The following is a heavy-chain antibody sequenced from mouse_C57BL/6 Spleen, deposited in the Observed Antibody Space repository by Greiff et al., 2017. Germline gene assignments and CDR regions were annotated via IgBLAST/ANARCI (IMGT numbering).Heavy chain of an antibody. V-gene: IGHV1-64*01. Sequence: VQLQQPGAELVKPGASVKLSCKASGYTFTSYWMHWVKQRPGQGLEWIGMIHPNSGSTNYNEKFKSKATLTVDKSSSTAYMQLSSLTAEDSAVYYGARGGYSNYGTYWGQGTLVTVSA. CDR1: GYTFTSYW. CDR3: ARGGYSNYGTY. J-gene: IGHJ3*01. D-gene: IGHD2-5*01. CDR2: IHPNSGST.